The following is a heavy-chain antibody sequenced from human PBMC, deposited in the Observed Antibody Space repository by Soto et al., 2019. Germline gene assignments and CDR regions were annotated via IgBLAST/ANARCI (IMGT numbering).Heavy chain of an antibody. Sequence: PGESLKISCKGSGHSFTSYWISWVRQMPGKGLEWMGRIDPSDSYTNYSPSFQGHVTISADKSISTAYLQWSSLKASDTAMYYCARHTTSSPLYYYGMDVWGQGTTVTVSS. J-gene: IGHJ6*02. D-gene: IGHD1-1*01. CDR1: GHSFTSYW. CDR3: ARHTTSSPLYYYGMDV. CDR2: IDPSDSYT. V-gene: IGHV5-10-1*01.